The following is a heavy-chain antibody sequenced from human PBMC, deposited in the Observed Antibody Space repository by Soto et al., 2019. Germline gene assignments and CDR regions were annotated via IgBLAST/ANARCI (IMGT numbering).Heavy chain of an antibody. V-gene: IGHV3-23*01. J-gene: IGHJ4*02. CDR1: GFTFSSYA. CDR3: AKITIFGVVVGNFDY. CDR2: ISGSGGST. Sequence: GGSLRLSCAASGFTFSSYAMSWVRQAPGKGLEWVSAISGSGGSTYYADSVKGRFTISRDNSKNTLYLQMNSLRAEDTAVYYCAKITIFGVVVGNFDYWGQGTLVTVSS. D-gene: IGHD3-3*01.